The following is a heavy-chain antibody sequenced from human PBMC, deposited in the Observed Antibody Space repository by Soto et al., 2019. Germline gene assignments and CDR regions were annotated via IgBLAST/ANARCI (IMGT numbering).Heavy chain of an antibody. CDR1: GGTFSSYA. Sequence: VKVSCKASGGTFSSYAISWVRQAPGQGLEWMGGIIPIFGTANYAQKFQGRVTITADESTSTAYMELSSLRSEDTAVYYCAREDYSNSRYYYYGMDVWGQGTTVTVSS. D-gene: IGHD4-4*01. V-gene: IGHV1-69*13. CDR3: AREDYSNSRYYYYGMDV. CDR2: IIPIFGTA. J-gene: IGHJ6*02.